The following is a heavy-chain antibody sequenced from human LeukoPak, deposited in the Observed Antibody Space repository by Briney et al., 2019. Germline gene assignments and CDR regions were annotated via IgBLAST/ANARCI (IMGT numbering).Heavy chain of an antibody. CDR2: IYENGGTT. V-gene: IGHV3-23*01. D-gene: IGHD3/OR15-3a*01. CDR3: AKDFRTGYSAHFDY. J-gene: IGHJ4*02. Sequence: GGSLRLSCVGSGFTFRSHAMSWVRQAPEKGLEFVSGIYENGGTTYYADSVKGRFSISRDNSKNTLYLQMDSLRGEDTAVYYCAKDFRTGYSAHFDYWGQGALVTVSS. CDR1: GFTFRSHA.